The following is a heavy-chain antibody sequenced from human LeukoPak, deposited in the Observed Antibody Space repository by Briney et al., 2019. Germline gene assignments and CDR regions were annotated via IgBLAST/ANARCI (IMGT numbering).Heavy chain of an antibody. D-gene: IGHD2-2*01. Sequence: GGSLRLSCAASGFTFSSNYMSWVRQAPGKGLEWVSVIYSGGSTYYSDSVKGRFTISRDNSKNTPYLPMNSLRAEDTAVYYCARDRRCSSTSCYDYWGQGTLVTVSS. CDR3: ARDRRCSSTSCYDY. V-gene: IGHV3-66*02. CDR1: GFTFSSNY. CDR2: IYSGGST. J-gene: IGHJ4*02.